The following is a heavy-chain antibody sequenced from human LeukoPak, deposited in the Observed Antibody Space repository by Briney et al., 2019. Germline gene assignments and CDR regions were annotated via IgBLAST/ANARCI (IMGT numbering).Heavy chain of an antibody. CDR2: INADGSSA. CDR3: ARDYGRSRDYGMDV. V-gene: IGHV3-74*01. Sequence: GGSLRLSCAASGFTFTTYWMHWVRQAPGKGLVWVSRINADGSSASYADSVEGRFTISRDNAKNTLYLQMNSLRAEDTAMYYCARDYGRSRDYGMDVWGQGTTVTVSS. CDR1: GFTFTTYW. J-gene: IGHJ6*02. D-gene: IGHD3-10*01.